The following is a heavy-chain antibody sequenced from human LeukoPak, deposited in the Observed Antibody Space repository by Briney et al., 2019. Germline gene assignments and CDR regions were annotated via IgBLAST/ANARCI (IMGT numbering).Heavy chain of an antibody. CDR2: IHSGGLT. D-gene: IGHD6-13*01. V-gene: IGHV3-53*01. CDR3: ARDRAAAAGA. Sequence: GRSLRLSCAASGFTFDDYAMHWVRQAPGKGLEWVSVIHSGGLTYYADSVKGRFTISRDNSKNTVYLQMNSLRAEDTAVYYCARDRAAAAGAWGQGTLVTVSS. J-gene: IGHJ4*02. CDR1: GFTFDDYA.